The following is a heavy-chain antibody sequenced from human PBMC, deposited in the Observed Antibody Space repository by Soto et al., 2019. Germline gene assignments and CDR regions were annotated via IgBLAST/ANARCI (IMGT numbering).Heavy chain of an antibody. Sequence: GASVKVSCKASGGTFSRNTISWVRQAPGQGLEWMGGIIPIFGTANYAQKFQGRVTITADESTSTAYMELNRLRSEDTAVYYCARQFHYDSSGYYYADWGQGTLVTVYS. CDR3: ARQFHYDSSGYYYAD. D-gene: IGHD3-22*01. CDR1: GGTFSRNT. CDR2: IIPIFGTA. J-gene: IGHJ4*02. V-gene: IGHV1-69*13.